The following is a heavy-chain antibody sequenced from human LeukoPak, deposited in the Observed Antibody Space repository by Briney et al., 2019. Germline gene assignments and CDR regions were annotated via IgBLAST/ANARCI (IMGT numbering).Heavy chain of an antibody. J-gene: IGHJ6*03. CDR2: INWNGDST. V-gene: IGHV3-20*04. Sequence: GGSLRLSCTASGFTFDDYGMTWVRQVPGKGLEWVSGINWNGDSTGYADSVRGRFTISRDNAQSSLYLQMNSLRAEDTAVYYCARDSSWYGLYYMDVWGKGTTVTVSS. CDR3: ARDSSWYGLYYMDV. CDR1: GFTFDDYG. D-gene: IGHD6-13*01.